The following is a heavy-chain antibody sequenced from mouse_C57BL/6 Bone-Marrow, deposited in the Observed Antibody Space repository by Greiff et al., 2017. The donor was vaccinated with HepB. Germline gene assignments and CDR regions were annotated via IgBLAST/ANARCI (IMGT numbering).Heavy chain of an antibody. V-gene: IGHV1-82*01. CDR2: IYPGDGDT. CDR3: ARFGVVGKDYAMDY. J-gene: IGHJ4*01. Sequence: QVQLQQSGPELVKPGASVKISCKASGYAFSSSWMNWVKQRPGQGLEWIGRIYPGDGDTNYNGKFKGKATLTADKSSSTAYMQLSSLTSEDSAVYFCARFGVVGKDYAMDYWGQGTSVTVSS. D-gene: IGHD1-1*01. CDR1: GYAFSSSW.